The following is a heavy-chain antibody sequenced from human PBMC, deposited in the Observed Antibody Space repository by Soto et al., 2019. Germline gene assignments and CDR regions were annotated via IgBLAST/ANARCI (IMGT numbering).Heavy chain of an antibody. Sequence: QVQLQESGPGLVKPSQTLSLTCTVSGGSISSGGYCWTWIRQHPGKGLEWIGYIYYSGSTYYNPSLKSRVSISVDTSKNQFSLKVNSVTAADTAVYYCAREPDIVLRPAAYYYGVDVWGQGTTVTVSS. CDR2: IYYSGST. V-gene: IGHV4-31*03. CDR3: AREPDIVLRPAAYYYGVDV. D-gene: IGHD2-2*01. CDR1: GGSISSGGYC. J-gene: IGHJ6*02.